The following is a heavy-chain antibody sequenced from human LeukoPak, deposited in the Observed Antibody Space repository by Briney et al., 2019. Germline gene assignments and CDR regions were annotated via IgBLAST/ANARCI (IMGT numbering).Heavy chain of an antibody. Sequence: GASVKVSCKASGYTFTSNAMHWVRQAPGQRLEWTGWINGGNGNTKYSQNFQGRVTITRDTSASTAYMELSSLTSEDTAVYYCARDGIDILTGPLNSWGQGTLVTVSS. D-gene: IGHD3-9*01. CDR3: ARDGIDILTGPLNS. V-gene: IGHV1-3*01. J-gene: IGHJ4*02. CDR1: GYTFTSNA. CDR2: INGGNGNT.